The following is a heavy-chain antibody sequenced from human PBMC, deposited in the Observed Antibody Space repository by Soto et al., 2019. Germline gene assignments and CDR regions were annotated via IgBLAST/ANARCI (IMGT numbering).Heavy chain of an antibody. D-gene: IGHD3-9*01. J-gene: IGHJ4*02. CDR3: ARALRYFDWFDY. Sequence: GGSLRLSCAASGFTFGSYSMNWVRQAPGKGLEWVSSISSSSNYIYYADSVKGRFTISRDNAKNSLYLQMNSLRAEDTAVYYCARALRYFDWFDYWGQGTLVTVSS. V-gene: IGHV3-21*01. CDR2: ISSSSNYI. CDR1: GFTFGSYS.